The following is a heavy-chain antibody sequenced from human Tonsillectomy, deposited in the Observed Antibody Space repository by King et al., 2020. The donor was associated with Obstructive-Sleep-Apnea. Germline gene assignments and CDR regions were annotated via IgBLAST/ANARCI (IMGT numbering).Heavy chain of an antibody. D-gene: IGHD2-2*01. J-gene: IGHJ6*02. CDR2: ITWNSGKK. Sequence: VQLVESGGGLVQPGRSLRLSCEGSGFKFDDHAMHWVRQSPEKGLEWVAGITWNSGKKGYADSVKGRLTISRDKAKSSVYLEMNSLTSEDTALYYCAKDWGYSSIFYYGMDVWGQGTTVAVSS. CDR1: GFKFDDHA. CDR3: AKDWGYSSIFYYGMDV. V-gene: IGHV3-9*01.